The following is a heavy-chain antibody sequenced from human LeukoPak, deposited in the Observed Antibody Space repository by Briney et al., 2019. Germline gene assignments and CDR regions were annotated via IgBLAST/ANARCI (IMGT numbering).Heavy chain of an antibody. CDR1: GFTFDDYA. V-gene: IGHV3-9*01. CDR3: AKDGGGYAGDYYYYGMDV. J-gene: IGHJ6*02. Sequence: GRSLRLSCAASGFTFDDYAMHWVRQAPGKGLEWVSGISWNSGSIGYADSVKGRFTISRDNAKNSLYLQMNSLRAEDTAVYYCAKDGGGYAGDYYYYGMDVWGQGTTVTVSS. D-gene: IGHD2-15*01. CDR2: ISWNSGSI.